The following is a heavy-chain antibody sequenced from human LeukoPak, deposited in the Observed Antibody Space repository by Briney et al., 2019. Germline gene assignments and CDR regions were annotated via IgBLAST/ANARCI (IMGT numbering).Heavy chain of an antibody. CDR2: IIPIFGTA. V-gene: IGHV1-69*05. D-gene: IGHD1-14*01. CDR1: GGTFSSYA. CDR3: ARENPPGGYFDY. J-gene: IGHJ4*02. Sequence: ASVKVSCKASGGTFSSYAISWLRQAPGQGLEWMGGIIPIFGTANYAQKFQGRGTITTDESTSTAYMELSSLRSEDTAVYYCARENPPGGYFDYWGQGTLVTVSS.